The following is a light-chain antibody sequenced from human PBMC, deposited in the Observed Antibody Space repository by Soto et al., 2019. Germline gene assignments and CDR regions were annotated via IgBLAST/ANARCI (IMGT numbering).Light chain of an antibody. CDR1: QNIITF. CDR3: QQGYDTPIT. CDR2: AAS. Sequence: DIAVAHSPSSLSACILDMSTMXSPASQNIITFLNWYQQKPGQAPKFLIYAASSLQSGVPSRFSGRGSGTDFTLTITSLQPEDFATYFCQQGYDTPITFGQGTRLEI. V-gene: IGKV1-39*01. J-gene: IGKJ5*01.